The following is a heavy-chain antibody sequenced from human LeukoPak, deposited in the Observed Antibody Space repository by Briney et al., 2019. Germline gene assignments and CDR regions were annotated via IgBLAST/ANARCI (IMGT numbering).Heavy chain of an antibody. J-gene: IGHJ4*02. CDR2: ISSSSTYI. Sequence: GGSLRPSCAASGFIFSDNSMNWVRQAPGKGLEWVSSISSSSTYIYYADSVTGRFAISRDNAKNSLYLQMNSLTAEDTAVYYCASGKMSTYDYWGQGTLVTVSS. CDR1: GFIFSDNS. D-gene: IGHD4-23*01. CDR3: ASGKMSTYDY. V-gene: IGHV3-21*01.